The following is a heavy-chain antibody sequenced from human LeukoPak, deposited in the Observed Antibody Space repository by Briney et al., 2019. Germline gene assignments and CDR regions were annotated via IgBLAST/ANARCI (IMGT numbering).Heavy chain of an antibody. CDR2: IYHSGST. D-gene: IGHD2-15*01. CDR1: GYSISSGYY. V-gene: IGHV4-38-2*02. Sequence: SETLSLTCTVSGYSISSGYYWGWIRQPPGKGLEWIGSIYHSGSTYYNPSLKSRVTISVDTSKNQFSLKLSSVTAADTAVYYCARALGCSGGSCYTNPANFDYWGQGTLVTVSS. J-gene: IGHJ4*02. CDR3: ARALGCSGGSCYTNPANFDY.